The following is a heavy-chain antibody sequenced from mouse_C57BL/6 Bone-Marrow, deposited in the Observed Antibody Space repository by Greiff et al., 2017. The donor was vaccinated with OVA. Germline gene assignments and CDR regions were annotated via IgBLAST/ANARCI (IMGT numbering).Heavy chain of an antibody. CDR2: ISSGGDDI. CDR3: TRLRDAMDY. J-gene: IGHJ4*01. CDR1: GFTFSSYA. V-gene: IGHV5-9-1*02. D-gene: IGHD1-1*01. Sequence: EVKVEESGEGLVKPGGSLKLSCAASGFTFSSYAMSWVRQTPEKRLEWVAYISSGGDDIYYADTVKGRFTISRDNARNTLYLQMSSLKSEDTAMYYCTRLRDAMDYWGQGTSVTVSS.